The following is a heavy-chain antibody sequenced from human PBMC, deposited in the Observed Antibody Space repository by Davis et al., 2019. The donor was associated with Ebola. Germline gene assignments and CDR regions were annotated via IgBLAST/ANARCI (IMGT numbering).Heavy chain of an antibody. V-gene: IGHV4-59*08. CDR3: ARRGYYYDSSGYSVGAFDI. Sequence: PSETLSLTCTVSGGSISSYYWSWIRQPPGKGLEWIGYIYYSGSTNYNPSLTSRVTISVDTSKNQFSLKLSSVTAADTAVYYCARRGYYYDSSGYSVGAFDIWGQGTMVTVSS. CDR1: GGSISSYY. CDR2: IYYSGST. D-gene: IGHD3-22*01. J-gene: IGHJ3*02.